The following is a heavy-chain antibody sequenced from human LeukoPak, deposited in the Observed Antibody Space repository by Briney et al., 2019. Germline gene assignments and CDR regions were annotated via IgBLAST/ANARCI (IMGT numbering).Heavy chain of an antibody. J-gene: IGHJ6*02. CDR1: GFTFSSYW. CDR2: IKQDGSEK. V-gene: IGHV3-7*01. CDR3: ASSCSSTSCYEDYYYGMDV. D-gene: IGHD2-2*01. Sequence: PGGSLRLSCAASGFTFSSYWMSWVRQAPGRGLEWVANIKQDGSEKYYVDSVKGRFTISRDNAKNSLYLQMNSLRAEDTAVYYCASSCSSTSCYEDYYYGMDVWGQGTTVTVSS.